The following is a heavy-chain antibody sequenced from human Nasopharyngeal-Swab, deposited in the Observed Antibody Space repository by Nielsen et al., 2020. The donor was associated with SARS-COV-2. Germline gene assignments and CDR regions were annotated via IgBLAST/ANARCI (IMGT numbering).Heavy chain of an antibody. Sequence: GGSLRLSCAASGFTFSDYYMSWIRQAPGKGLEWVSYISSSGTTTYYADSVKGRFTIPRDNAKNSLYLQMNSLRAEDTAVYYCARASGSYYRVYYYGMGVWGQGTTVTVSS. V-gene: IGHV3-11*01. D-gene: IGHD1-26*01. CDR2: ISSSGTTT. CDR3: ARASGSYYRVYYYGMGV. CDR1: GFTFSDYY. J-gene: IGHJ6*02.